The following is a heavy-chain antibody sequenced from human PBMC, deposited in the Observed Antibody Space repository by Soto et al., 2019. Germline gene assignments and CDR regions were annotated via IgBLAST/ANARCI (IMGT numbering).Heavy chain of an antibody. V-gene: IGHV3-72*01. Sequence: EVQLAESGGGLVQPGGSLRLSCAASGFTFSDHYMDWVRQAPGKGLEWVGRSRDKVHSHTTEYAASVKGRFTISRGDSENSLYLQMNSLKTEDTAVYYWASGVVSTGYFDYWGQGTLVTFSS. J-gene: IGHJ4*02. CDR2: SRDKVHSHTT. D-gene: IGHD5-12*01. CDR3: ASGVVSTGYFDY. CDR1: GFTFSDHY.